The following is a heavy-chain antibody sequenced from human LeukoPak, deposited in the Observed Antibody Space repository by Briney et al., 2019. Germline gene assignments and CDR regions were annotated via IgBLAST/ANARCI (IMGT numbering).Heavy chain of an antibody. D-gene: IGHD3-16*01. CDR1: GFIFSNYA. Sequence: GGSLRLSCAASGFIFSNYAMNWVRQAPGKGLQWVSSIRGGGANPTYIESLKGRFTIPRDNSKNTLYLQMSSLRAEDTAVYYCARKLWHRNDCWGQGTLVTVSS. J-gene: IGHJ4*02. CDR2: IRGGGANP. V-gene: IGHV3-23*01. CDR3: ARKLWHRNDC.